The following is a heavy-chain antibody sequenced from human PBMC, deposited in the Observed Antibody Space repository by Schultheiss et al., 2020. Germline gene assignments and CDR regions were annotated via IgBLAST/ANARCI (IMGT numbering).Heavy chain of an antibody. Sequence: SGPTLVKPTQTLTLTCTFSGFSLSTSGVGVGWIRQPPGKALEWLALIYWDDDKRYSPSLKNRLTITKDTSKNQVVLTMTNMDPVDTGTYYCARTTSLYSNNSPYFDFWGQGILVTVSS. D-gene: IGHD6-13*01. CDR1: GFSLSTSGVG. CDR2: IYWDDDK. V-gene: IGHV2-5*02. CDR3: ARTTSLYSNNSPYFDF. J-gene: IGHJ4*02.